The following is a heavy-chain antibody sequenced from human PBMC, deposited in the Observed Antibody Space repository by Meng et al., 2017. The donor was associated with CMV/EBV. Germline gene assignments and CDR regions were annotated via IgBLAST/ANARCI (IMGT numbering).Heavy chain of an antibody. D-gene: IGHD2-2*01. V-gene: IGHV1-2*02. Sequence: ASVQVSCKASGYTFTGYYMHWVRQATGQGLEWMGWINPNSGGTNYAQKFQGRVTMTRDTSISTAYMELSRLRSDDTAVYYCARDWVVPAALDYWGQGTLVTVSS. CDR3: ARDWVVPAALDY. CDR1: GYTFTGYY. CDR2: INPNSGGT. J-gene: IGHJ4*02.